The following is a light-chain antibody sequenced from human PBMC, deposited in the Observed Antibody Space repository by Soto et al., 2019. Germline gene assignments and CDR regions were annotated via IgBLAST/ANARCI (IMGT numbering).Light chain of an antibody. CDR1: SSNIGSNT. J-gene: IGLJ2*01. Sequence: QSVLTQPPSASGTPGQRVTISCSGSSSNIGSNTVNWYQQLPGTAPNLLIYSNNQRPSGVPDRFSGSKSGTSASLAISGLQSEDEADYYCAAWDDSLNVVFGGGTKLNVL. V-gene: IGLV1-44*01. CDR2: SNN. CDR3: AAWDDSLNVV.